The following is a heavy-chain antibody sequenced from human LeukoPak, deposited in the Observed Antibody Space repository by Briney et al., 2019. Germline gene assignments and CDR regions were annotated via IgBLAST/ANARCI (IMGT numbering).Heavy chain of an antibody. CDR3: AIDRELRFDY. Sequence: GGSLRLSCAASGFTFSSYSMNWVRQAPGKGLEWVSSISSSSSYMSYADSVRGRFTISRDNAKNSLYLQMNSLRAEDTAVYYCAIDRELRFDYWGQGTLVTVSS. J-gene: IGHJ4*02. D-gene: IGHD1-7*01. V-gene: IGHV3-21*01. CDR2: ISSSSSYM. CDR1: GFTFSSYS.